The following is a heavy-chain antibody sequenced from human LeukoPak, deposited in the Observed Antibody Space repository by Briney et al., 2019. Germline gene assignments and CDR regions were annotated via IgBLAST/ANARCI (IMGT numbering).Heavy chain of an antibody. CDR3: ARHKRASSTDWFDP. CDR1: GGSISSDY. D-gene: IGHD6-6*01. J-gene: IGHJ5*02. V-gene: IGHV4-59*08. CDR2: IYYSGTT. Sequence: SETLSLTCTVSGGSISSDYWSWIRQPPGKGLEWIGIYYSGTTKHNPSLKSRVTISVDTSKNQFSLKLSSVTAEDTAMYYCARHKRASSTDWFDPWGQGTLVTVSS.